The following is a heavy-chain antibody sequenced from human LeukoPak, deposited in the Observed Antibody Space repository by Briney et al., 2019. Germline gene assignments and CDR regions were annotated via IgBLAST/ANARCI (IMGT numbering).Heavy chain of an antibody. CDR2: IKSKTDGGTT. CDR1: GFTFSNAW. J-gene: IGHJ6*02. D-gene: IGHD3-9*01. V-gene: IGHV3-15*01. Sequence: GGSLRLSCAASGFTFSNAWMSWVRQAPGKGLEWVGRIKSKTDGGTTDYAARVKGRFTISRDDSKNTLYLQMNSLKTEDTAVYYCTTDYDILTGYYTYYGMDVWGQGTTVTVSS. CDR3: TTDYDILTGYYTYYGMDV.